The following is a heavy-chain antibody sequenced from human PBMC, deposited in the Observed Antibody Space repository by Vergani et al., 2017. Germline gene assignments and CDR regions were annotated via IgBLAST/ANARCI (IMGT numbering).Heavy chain of an antibody. Sequence: EVHLVESGGGLVQPERSLRLSCSGSGFTLGDYAMTWVRQAPGKGLEWVSGINWNSDSIAYADSVKGRFTISRDNAKNSLYLQMNSLKAEDTAVYYCTRDRLDDSYAYFDYWGQGTLVTVSP. V-gene: IGHV3-9*01. CDR1: GFTLGDYA. CDR2: INWNSDSI. CDR3: TRDRLDDSYAYFDY. D-gene: IGHD3-16*01. J-gene: IGHJ4*02.